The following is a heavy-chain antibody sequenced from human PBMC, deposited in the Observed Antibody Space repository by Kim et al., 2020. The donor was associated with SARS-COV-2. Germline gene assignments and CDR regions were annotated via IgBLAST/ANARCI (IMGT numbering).Heavy chain of an antibody. V-gene: IGHV1-69*04. CDR3: AREDYNWNYGGYDY. D-gene: IGHD1-7*01. J-gene: IGHJ4*02. Sequence: AQKFQGRVTITADKYTSTAYMELSSLRSEDTAVYYCAREDYNWNYGGYDYWGQGTLVTVSS.